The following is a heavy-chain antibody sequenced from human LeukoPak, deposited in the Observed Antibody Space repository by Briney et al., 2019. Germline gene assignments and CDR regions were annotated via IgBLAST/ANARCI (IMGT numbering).Heavy chain of an antibody. CDR3: ARVSSSWYQDWYFDL. CDR1: GGSISTYY. J-gene: IGHJ2*01. V-gene: IGHV4-59*01. D-gene: IGHD6-13*01. CDR2: IYYSGST. Sequence: SETLSLTCTVSGGSISTYYWSWIRQPPGKGLEWIGYIYYSGSTNYNPSLKSRVTISVDTSKNQFSLKVRSVTAADTAVYYCARVSSSWYQDWYFDLWGRGTLVTVSS.